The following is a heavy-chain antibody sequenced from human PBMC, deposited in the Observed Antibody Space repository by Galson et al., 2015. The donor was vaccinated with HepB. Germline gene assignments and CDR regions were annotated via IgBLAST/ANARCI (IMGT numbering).Heavy chain of an antibody. Sequence: SLRLSCAASGFTFSSYWMSWVRQAPGKGLEWVANIKQDGSEKYYVDSVKGRFTISRDNAKNSLYLQMNSLRAEDTAVYYCARDCSSTSCSRYYFDYWGQGTLVTVSS. J-gene: IGHJ4*02. D-gene: IGHD2-2*01. CDR2: IKQDGSEK. CDR1: GFTFSSYW. V-gene: IGHV3-7*01. CDR3: ARDCSSTSCSRYYFDY.